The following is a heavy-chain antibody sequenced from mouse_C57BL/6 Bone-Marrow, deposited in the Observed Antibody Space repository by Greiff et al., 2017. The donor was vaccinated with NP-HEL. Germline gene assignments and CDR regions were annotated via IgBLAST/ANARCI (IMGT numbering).Heavy chain of an antibody. Sequence: VQGVESGAELVRPGTSVKVSCKASGYAFTNYLIEWVKQRPGQGLEWIGVINPGSGGTNYNEKFKGKATLTADKSASTAYMQLRSLTSEDSAVYFCARGGSYYDYAGFAYWGQGTLVTVAA. V-gene: IGHV1-54*01. CDR1: GYAFTNYL. D-gene: IGHD2-4*01. J-gene: IGHJ3*01. CDR3: ARGGSYYDYAGFAY. CDR2: INPGSGGT.